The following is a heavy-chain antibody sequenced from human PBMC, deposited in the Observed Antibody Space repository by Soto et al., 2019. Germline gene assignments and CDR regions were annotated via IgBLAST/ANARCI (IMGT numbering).Heavy chain of an antibody. V-gene: IGHV1-69*06. Sequence: SVKVSCKASGGTFSSYAISWVRQAPGQGLEWMGGIIPIFGTANYAQKFQGRVTITADKSTSTAYMELSSLRSEDTAVYYCASWAPSRIDAFDIWGQGTMVTVS. J-gene: IGHJ3*02. D-gene: IGHD3-16*01. CDR3: ASWAPSRIDAFDI. CDR1: GGTFSSYA. CDR2: IIPIFGTA.